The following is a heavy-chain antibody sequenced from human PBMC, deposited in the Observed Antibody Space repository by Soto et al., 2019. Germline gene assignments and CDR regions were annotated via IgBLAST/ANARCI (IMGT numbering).Heavy chain of an antibody. J-gene: IGHJ4*02. CDR3: ARRGDIAAAQFDS. Sequence: QVQLQESGPGLVKPSGTLSLTCAVSGDSIISSNWWTWVRQPPGKGLEWIAEIYHRGNTNYNPSLKSRVTISVDTSENHFSLKLISVSAADTAVYFCARRGDIAAAQFDSWGQGTPVTVSS. D-gene: IGHD6-13*01. CDR1: GDSIISSNW. CDR2: IYHRGNT. V-gene: IGHV4-4*02.